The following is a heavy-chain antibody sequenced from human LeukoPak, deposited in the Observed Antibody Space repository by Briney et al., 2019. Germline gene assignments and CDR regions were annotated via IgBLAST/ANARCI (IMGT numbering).Heavy chain of an antibody. CDR1: GFTFSIYI. D-gene: IGHD4-17*01. CDR2: ISSSSSYI. Sequence: PGGSLRLSCAASGFTFSIYIMNWVRQAPGKGLEWVSSISSSSSYIYYAYSMKGRFTISRDNAKNSLYLQMNSLTAEDTAVYYCARDLYGDYSFDFWGQGTLVTVSS. V-gene: IGHV3-21*01. J-gene: IGHJ4*02. CDR3: ARDLYGDYSFDF.